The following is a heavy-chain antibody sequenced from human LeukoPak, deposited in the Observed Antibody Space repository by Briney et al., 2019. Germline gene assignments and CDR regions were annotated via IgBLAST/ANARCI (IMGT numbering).Heavy chain of an antibody. D-gene: IGHD5-12*01. Sequence: PSETLSLTCAVSGGSFSGYYWSWTRQPPGKGLEGIGEINHSGSTNYNPSLKSRVTISVDTSKNQFSLKLSSVTAADTAVYYCARYSGSEGQIDYWGQGTLVTVSS. CDR2: INHSGST. J-gene: IGHJ4*02. CDR3: ARYSGSEGQIDY. CDR1: GGSFSGYY. V-gene: IGHV4-34*01.